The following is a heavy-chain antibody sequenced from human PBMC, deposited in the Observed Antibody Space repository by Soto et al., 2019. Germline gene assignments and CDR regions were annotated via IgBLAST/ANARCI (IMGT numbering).Heavy chain of an antibody. CDR2: ISSSSSYI. CDR1: GFTFSSYS. V-gene: IGHV3-21*01. Sequence: SGGSLRLSCAASGFTFSSYSMNWVRQAPGKGLEWVSSISSSSSYIYYADSVKGRFTISRDNAKNSLYLQMNSLRAEDTAVYYCARDRAYGGVRVVVVAATALGMDVWGQGTTVTVSS. J-gene: IGHJ6*02. CDR3: ARDRAYGGVRVVVVAATALGMDV. D-gene: IGHD2-15*01.